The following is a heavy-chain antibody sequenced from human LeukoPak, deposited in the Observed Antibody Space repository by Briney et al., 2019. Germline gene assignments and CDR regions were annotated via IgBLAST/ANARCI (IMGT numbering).Heavy chain of an antibody. CDR3: ARAAQYIQLFLEF. J-gene: IGHJ4*02. CDR1: GYTFTSFY. Sequence: ASVKVSCKASGYTFTSFYMHWVRQAPGQGLEWMGIINPSGSDTTYAQKFQGRVTMTRDLSTSTFYMELSSLRSEDTAVYYCARAAQYIQLFLEFWGQGTHVSVSS. V-gene: IGHV1-46*01. D-gene: IGHD1-1*01. CDR2: INPSGSDT.